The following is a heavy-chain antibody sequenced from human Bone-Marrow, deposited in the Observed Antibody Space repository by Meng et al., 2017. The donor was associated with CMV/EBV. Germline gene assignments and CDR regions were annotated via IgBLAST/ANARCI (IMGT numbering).Heavy chain of an antibody. J-gene: IGHJ4*02. V-gene: IGHV4-4*07. CDR3: ARERYSYGLDS. CDR2: ISTSGT. D-gene: IGHD1-26*01. CDR1: GGYISNYY. Sequence: LKCTVSGGYISNYYWPWIRQSAAKGLEWIGRISTSGTHYNPALKSRITISLYTSQSQFSLQVRAMTAADTAVYFCARERYSYGLDSWGQGTQVTVSS.